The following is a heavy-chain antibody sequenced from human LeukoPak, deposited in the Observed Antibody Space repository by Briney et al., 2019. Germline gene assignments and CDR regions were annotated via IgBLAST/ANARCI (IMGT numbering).Heavy chain of an antibody. CDR2: IWYDGSNK. Sequence: GGSLRLSCAASGFTFSSYGMHWVRQAPGKGLECVAVIWYDGSNKYYADSVKGRFTISRDNSKNTLYLQMNSLRAEDTAVYYCARDLKNLDYWGQGTLVTVSS. J-gene: IGHJ4*02. V-gene: IGHV3-33*01. CDR3: ARDLKNLDY. CDR1: GFTFSSYG. D-gene: IGHD1-14*01.